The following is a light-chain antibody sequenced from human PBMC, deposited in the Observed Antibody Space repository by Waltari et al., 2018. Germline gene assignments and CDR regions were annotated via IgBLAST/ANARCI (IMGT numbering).Light chain of an antibody. V-gene: IGKV3-15*01. Sequence: ELLMTQSPATLSVSPGETATLPGRSSQSVSSDLAWDQQKPGQPPRLLIYGASTRATGVPDRISGSGSGTDFTLTISSLQSEDFAIYYCQQYNNWPPLTFGGGTKVEIK. CDR2: GAS. CDR3: QQYNNWPPLT. CDR1: QSVSSD. J-gene: IGKJ4*01.